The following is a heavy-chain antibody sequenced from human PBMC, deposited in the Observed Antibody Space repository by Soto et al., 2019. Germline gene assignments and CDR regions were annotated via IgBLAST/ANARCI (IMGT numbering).Heavy chain of an antibody. CDR2: CIPIFPTP. CDR3: GTGAVVPAYPNGVDT. Sequence: QVQLVQSGAELKKPGSSVKVSCKASGGSVTAYTINWVRQAPGQGLEWIGACIPIFPTPNYAQKFQGRVTIAADGPTNAAYMELNSLTSDDAAVYYCGTGAVVPAYPNGVDTWGQGTLVTVSS. J-gene: IGHJ5*02. D-gene: IGHD1-26*01. V-gene: IGHV1-69*12. CDR1: GGSVTAYT.